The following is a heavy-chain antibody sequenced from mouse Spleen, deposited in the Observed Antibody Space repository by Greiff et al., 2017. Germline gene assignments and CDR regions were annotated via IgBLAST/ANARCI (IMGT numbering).Heavy chain of an antibody. V-gene: IGHV1-64*01. Sequence: QVQLQQSGAELVKPGASVKLSCKASGYTFTSYWMHWVKQRPGQGLEWIGMIHPNSGSTNYNEKFKSKATLTVDKSSSTAYMQLSSLTSEDSAVYYCARDYSYDAFDYWGQGTTLTVSS. CDR3: ARDYSYDAFDY. J-gene: IGHJ2*01. CDR2: IHPNSGST. D-gene: IGHD2-12*01. CDR1: GYTFTSYW.